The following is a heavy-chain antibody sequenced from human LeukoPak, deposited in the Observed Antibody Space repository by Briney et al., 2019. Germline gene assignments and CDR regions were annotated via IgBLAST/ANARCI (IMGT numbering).Heavy chain of an antibody. J-gene: IGHJ5*02. CDR3: ARDHYDFWSGFYWFDP. D-gene: IGHD3-3*01. CDR2: IKQDGSEK. CDR1: GFTFSSYW. Sequence: GGSLRLSCAASGFTFSSYWMSWVRQAPGKGLEWVANIKQDGSEKYYVDSVKGRFTISRDNAKNSLYLQMNGLRAEDTAVYYCARDHYDFWSGFYWFDPWGQGTLVTVSS. V-gene: IGHV3-7*01.